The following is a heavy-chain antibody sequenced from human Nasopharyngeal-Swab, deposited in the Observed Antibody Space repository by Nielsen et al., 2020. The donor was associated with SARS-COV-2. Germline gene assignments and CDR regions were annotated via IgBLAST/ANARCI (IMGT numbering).Heavy chain of an antibody. V-gene: IGHV4-39*01. CDR2: IHYSGST. D-gene: IGHD3-16*01. Sequence: WIRQPPGKWLEGVGSIHYSGSTYYNPSLKSRVTISVDTSKNQFSLKLSSVTAADTAVYYCARRVARAPRHEGDYYYGMDVWGQGTTVTVSS. J-gene: IGHJ6*02. CDR3: ARRVARAPRHEGDYYYGMDV.